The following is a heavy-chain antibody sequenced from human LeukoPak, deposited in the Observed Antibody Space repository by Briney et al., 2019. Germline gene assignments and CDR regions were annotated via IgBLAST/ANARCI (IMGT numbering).Heavy chain of an antibody. V-gene: IGHV4-59*01. D-gene: IGHD1-26*01. CDR3: ARGISGTIHHPYYYGMDV. J-gene: IGHJ6*02. CDR2: IYYSGST. Sequence: SETLSLTCTVSGGSISSYYWSWIRQPPGKGLEWIGYIYYSGSTNYNPSLKSRVTISVDASKNQFSLKLSSVTAADTAVYYCARGISGTIHHPYYYGMDVWGQGTTVTVSS. CDR1: GGSISSYY.